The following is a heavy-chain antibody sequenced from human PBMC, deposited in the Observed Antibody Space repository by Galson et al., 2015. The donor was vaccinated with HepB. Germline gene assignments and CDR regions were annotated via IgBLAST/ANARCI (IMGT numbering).Heavy chain of an antibody. Sequence: SETLPLTCTVSGGSISSYYWSWIRQPPGKGLEWIGYIYYSGSTNYNPSLKSRVTISVDTSKNQFSLKLSSVTAADTAVYYCARASPRYSSSWSSLGYWGQGTLVTVSS. CDR1: GGSISSYY. CDR2: IYYSGST. D-gene: IGHD6-13*01. CDR3: ARASPRYSSSWSSLGY. J-gene: IGHJ4*02. V-gene: IGHV4-59*12.